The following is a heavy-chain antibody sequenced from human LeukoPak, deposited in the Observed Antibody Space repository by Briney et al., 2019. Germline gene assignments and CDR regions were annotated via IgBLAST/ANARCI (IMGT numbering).Heavy chain of an antibody. V-gene: IGHV3-30*04. CDR3: AREGGEWELLRTFDY. D-gene: IGHD1-26*01. Sequence: GGSLRLSCAASGFTFSSYVMHWVRQAPGKGLEWVAIISYDGSNEYYANSVKGRFTISRDNAKNSLYLQMNSLRAEDTAVYYCAREGGEWELLRTFDYWGQGTLVTVSS. J-gene: IGHJ4*02. CDR2: ISYDGSNE. CDR1: GFTFSSYV.